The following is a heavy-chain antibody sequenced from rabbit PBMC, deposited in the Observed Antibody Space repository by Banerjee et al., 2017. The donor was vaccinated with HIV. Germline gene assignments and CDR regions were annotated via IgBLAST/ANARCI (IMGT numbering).Heavy chain of an antibody. J-gene: IGHJ4*01. V-gene: IGHV1S40*01. CDR1: GFSFSSSYW. CDR2: IATGSGTT. CDR3: ARSPSVYYSAYGNVMSYFNL. Sequence: QSLEESGGDLVKPGASLTLTCTVSGFSFSSSYWICWVRQAPGKGLEWIACIATGSGTTYYANWTKGRFTISKTSSTTVTLQMTSLTAADTATYFCARSPSVYYSAYGNVMSYFNLWGPGTLVTVS. D-gene: IGHD6-1*01.